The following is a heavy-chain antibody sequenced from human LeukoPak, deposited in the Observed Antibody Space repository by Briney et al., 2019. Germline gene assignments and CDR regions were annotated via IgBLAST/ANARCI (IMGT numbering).Heavy chain of an antibody. Sequence: SETLSLTCAVYGGSFSGYYWSWIRQPAGKGLEWIGEINHSGSTNYNPSLKSRVTISVDTSKNQFSLKLSSVTAADTAVYYCARGLQTPGFYYYGLGSYLSYFDYWGQGTLVTVSS. CDR1: GGSFSGYY. D-gene: IGHD3-10*01. J-gene: IGHJ4*02. CDR3: ARGLQTPGFYYYGLGSYLSYFDY. CDR2: INHSGST. V-gene: IGHV4-34*01.